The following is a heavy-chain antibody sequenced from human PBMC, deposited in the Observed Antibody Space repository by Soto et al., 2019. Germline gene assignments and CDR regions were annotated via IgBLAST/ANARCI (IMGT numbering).Heavy chain of an antibody. D-gene: IGHD6-13*01. CDR3: ARLPSIAAAGYYYYGMDV. J-gene: IGHJ6*02. CDR1: GGSISSYY. Sequence: SETLSLTCTVSGGSISSYYWSWIRQPPGKGLEWIGYIYYSGSTNYNPSLKSRVTISVDTSKNQFSLKLSSVTAADTAVYYCARLPSIAAAGYYYYGMDVWGQGTTVTVSS. V-gene: IGHV4-59*01. CDR2: IYYSGST.